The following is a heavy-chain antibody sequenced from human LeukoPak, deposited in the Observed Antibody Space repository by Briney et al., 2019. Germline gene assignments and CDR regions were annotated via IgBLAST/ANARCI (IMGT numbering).Heavy chain of an antibody. CDR3: GRGSSWSGWIDP. CDR1: GYTFTSYD. D-gene: IGHD6-13*01. CDR2: MNPNSGNT. V-gene: IGHV1-8*01. Sequence: ASVKVSCKASGYTFTSYDINWVRQATGQGREWMGWMNPNSGNTGYAQKFQGRVTMTRNTSISTAYMELSSLRSEDTAVYYCGRGSSWSGWIDPWGLGTLVTVSS. J-gene: IGHJ5*02.